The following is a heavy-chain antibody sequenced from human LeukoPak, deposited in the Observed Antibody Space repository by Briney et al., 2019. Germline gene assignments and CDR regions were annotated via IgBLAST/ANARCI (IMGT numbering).Heavy chain of an antibody. CDR2: IYYSGST. CDR1: GGSISSGGYY. V-gene: IGHV4-31*03. D-gene: IGHD3-10*01. J-gene: IGHJ4*02. Sequence: SQTLSLTCTVSGGSISSGGYYCSWIRQHPGKGLEWIGYIYYSGSTYYNPSLKSRVTISVDTSKNQFSLKLSSVTAADTAVYYCARDSSLSRGAIDYWGQGTLVTVSS. CDR3: ARDSSLSRGAIDY.